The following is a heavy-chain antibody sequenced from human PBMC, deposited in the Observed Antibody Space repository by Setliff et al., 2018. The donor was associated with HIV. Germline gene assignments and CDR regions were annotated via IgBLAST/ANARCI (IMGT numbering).Heavy chain of an antibody. CDR2: IIPIFNTA. D-gene: IGHD5-12*01. CDR3: ARDQATGYEKVWFSWIDP. V-gene: IGHV1-69*13. Sequence: SVKVSCKAFGGTFSLYAINWVRQAPGQGLEWMGGIIPIFNTANYAQKFQGRVTITADGSTSTAYMELSSLRFEDTATYYCARDQATGYEKVWFSWIDPWGQGTLVTVSS. J-gene: IGHJ5*02. CDR1: GGTFSLYA.